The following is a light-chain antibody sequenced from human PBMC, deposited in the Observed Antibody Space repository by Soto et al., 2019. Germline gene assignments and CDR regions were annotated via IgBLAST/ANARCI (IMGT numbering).Light chain of an antibody. J-gene: IGLJ1*01. Sequence: QSVLTQPASVSGSPGQSITISCTGTSSDVGGYKYVAWYQQHPDKAPKLMIYDVSNRPSGVSNRFSGSKSGNTASLTISGLQAEDEADYYCSSYTTNSTQHFGTGTKLTVL. CDR2: DVS. CDR3: SSYTTNSTQH. V-gene: IGLV2-14*01. CDR1: SSDVGGYKY.